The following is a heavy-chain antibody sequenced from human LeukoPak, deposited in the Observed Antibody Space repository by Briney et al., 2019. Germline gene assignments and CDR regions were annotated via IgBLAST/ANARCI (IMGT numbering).Heavy chain of an antibody. J-gene: IGHJ4*02. Sequence: SGGSLRLSCATSGFTFSSSWMTWVRQAPGKGLEWVANIKKDGSEKYYVDSVRGRFTISRDNTKNSLYLQMNSLRAEDTAVYYCARGAVNTDYWGQGILVAVSS. D-gene: IGHD4-17*01. CDR3: ARGAVNTDY. CDR2: IKKDGSEK. V-gene: IGHV3-7*01. CDR1: GFTFSSSW.